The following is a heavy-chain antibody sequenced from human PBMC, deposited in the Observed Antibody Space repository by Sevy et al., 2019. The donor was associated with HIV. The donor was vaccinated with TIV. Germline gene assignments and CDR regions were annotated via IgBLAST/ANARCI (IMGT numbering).Heavy chain of an antibody. CDR1: GFTFSSYS. J-gene: IGHJ4*02. D-gene: IGHD1-26*01. V-gene: IGHV3-23*01. Sequence: GGSLRLSCAASGFTFSSYSMNWVRQAPRKGLKWVSAVSGSGDRTYYADSVKGRFTISRDNSKNTVHLQMNSLRAEDTAVYYCAKLSSFLVGGTYFDYWGQGTLVTVSS. CDR3: AKLSSFLVGGTYFDY. CDR2: VSGSGDRT.